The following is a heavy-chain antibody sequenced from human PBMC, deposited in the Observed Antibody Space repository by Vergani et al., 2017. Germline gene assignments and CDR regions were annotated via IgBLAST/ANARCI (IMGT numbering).Heavy chain of an antibody. CDR2: INTSGST. CDR3: ARSARVDFWSGYYIYYYYMDV. Sequence: QVQLQESGPGLVKPSETLSLTCTVSGGSISSYYWSWIRQPAGKGLEWFGRINTSGSTNYNPSLKSRVTMSVDTSNNQFTLKLSSVNAADTGVYYCARSARVDFWSGYYIYYYYMDVWGKGTTVTVSS. J-gene: IGHJ6*03. D-gene: IGHD3-3*01. V-gene: IGHV4-4*07. CDR1: GGSISSYY.